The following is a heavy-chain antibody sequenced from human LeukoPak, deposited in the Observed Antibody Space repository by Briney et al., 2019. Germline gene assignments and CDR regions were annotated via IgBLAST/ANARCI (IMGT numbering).Heavy chain of an antibody. D-gene: IGHD1-1*01. CDR3: ARDSPGAPNDLDY. CDR1: GFTFSNFG. Sequence: PGGSLRPSCEASGFTFSNFGMHWVRQAPGKGLEWVAVIRSDGSNKQYADSVEGRFTISRDNSENMLYLQMNSLRDEDTAVYFCARDSPGAPNDLDYWGQGTLVTVSS. J-gene: IGHJ4*02. V-gene: IGHV3-33*01. CDR2: IRSDGSNK.